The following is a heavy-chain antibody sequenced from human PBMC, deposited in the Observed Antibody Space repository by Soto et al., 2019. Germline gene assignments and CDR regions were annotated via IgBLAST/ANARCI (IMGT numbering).Heavy chain of an antibody. V-gene: IGHV3-23*01. CDR3: ASTLGTLSGVEYFQH. CDR2: IINSGGTT. Sequence: GGSLRLSCAASGFTFSGSAIHWVRQAPGKGLEWVSSIINSGGTTYYVDSVRGRFTISRDNSKNTLYLQITSLRAEDTAVYYCASTLGTLSGVEYFQHWGQGTLVTVSS. J-gene: IGHJ1*01. D-gene: IGHD7-27*01. CDR1: GFTFSGSA.